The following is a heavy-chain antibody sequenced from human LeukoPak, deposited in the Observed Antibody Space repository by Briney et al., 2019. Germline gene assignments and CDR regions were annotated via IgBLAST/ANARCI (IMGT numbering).Heavy chain of an antibody. Sequence: SETLSLTCTVSGASISSSTYYWGWIRQPPGKRLEWIGSIYYTGHTYYSPSLKSRLTISVDASKSQFSLKLSSVTAADTAMYYCARLLPSAMGGDYWGQGTLVTVSS. V-gene: IGHV4-39*01. D-gene: IGHD2-2*01. J-gene: IGHJ4*02. CDR2: IYYTGHT. CDR1: GASISSSTYY. CDR3: ARLLPSAMGGDY.